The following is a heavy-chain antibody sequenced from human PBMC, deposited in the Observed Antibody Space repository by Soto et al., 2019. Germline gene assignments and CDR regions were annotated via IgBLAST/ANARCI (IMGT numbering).Heavy chain of an antibody. J-gene: IGHJ6*02. Sequence: PGGSLRLSCAASGFTFSSYAMHWVRQAPGKGLEYVSAISSNGGSTYYANSVKGRFTISRDNSKNTLYLQMGSLRAEDMAVYYCARGFYDSYGMDVWGQGTTVTVS. CDR3: ARGFYDSYGMDV. V-gene: IGHV3-64*01. CDR1: GFTFSSYA. CDR2: ISSNGGST. D-gene: IGHD3-22*01.